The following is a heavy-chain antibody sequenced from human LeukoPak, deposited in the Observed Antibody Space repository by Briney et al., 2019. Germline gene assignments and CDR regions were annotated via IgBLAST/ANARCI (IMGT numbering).Heavy chain of an antibody. V-gene: IGHV4-59*12. D-gene: IGHD3-22*01. CDR2: TYYSGST. Sequence: SETLSLTCTVSGGSISSYYWSWIRQPPGKGLEWIGYTYYSGSTNYNPSLKSRVTMSVDTSKNQFSLKLSSVTAADTAVYYCASYDSSGSDAFDIWGQGTMVTVSS. CDR1: GGSISSYY. CDR3: ASYDSSGSDAFDI. J-gene: IGHJ3*02.